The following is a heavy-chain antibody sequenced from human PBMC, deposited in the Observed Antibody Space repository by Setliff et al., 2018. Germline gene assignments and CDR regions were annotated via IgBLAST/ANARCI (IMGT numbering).Heavy chain of an antibody. J-gene: IGHJ4*02. CDR1: GGSISSSSYY. V-gene: IGHV4-39*07. D-gene: IGHD3-3*01. CDR2: IYYSGST. Sequence: PSETLSLTCTVSGGSISSSSYYWGWISQPPGKGLEWIGSIYYSGSTYYNPSLKSRVTISVDTSKNQFSLKLSSVTAADTAVYYCARRETFYNFWGGYYAYWGQGTLVTVSS. CDR3: ARRETFYNFWGGYYAY.